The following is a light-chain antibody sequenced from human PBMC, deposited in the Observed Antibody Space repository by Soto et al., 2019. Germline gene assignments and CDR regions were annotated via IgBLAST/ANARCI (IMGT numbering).Light chain of an antibody. V-gene: IGKV1-39*01. CDR2: GAS. CDR3: QQSYSIPFS. Sequence: DLQMTQSPSSLSASIGDRVTITCRASHSISISLNWYQQKPGKAPKFLIHGASSLQGGVPPRFSGGGSGTDFTLTITSLQTEDVATYYCQQSYSIPFSFGGGTKVEIK. CDR1: HSISIS. J-gene: IGKJ4*01.